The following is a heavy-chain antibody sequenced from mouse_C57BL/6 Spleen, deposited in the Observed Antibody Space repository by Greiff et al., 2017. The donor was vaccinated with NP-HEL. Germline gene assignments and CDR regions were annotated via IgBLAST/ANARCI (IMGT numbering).Heavy chain of an antibody. V-gene: IGHV6-3*01. Sequence: EVKVVESGGGLVQPGGSMKLSCVASGFTFSNYWMNWVRQSPEKGLEWVAQIRLKSDNYATHYAESVKGRFTISRDDSKSSVYLQMNNLRAEDTGIYYCTGDRLDWYFDVWGTGTTVTVSS. CDR2: IRLKSDNYAT. CDR1: GFTFSNYW. J-gene: IGHJ1*03. CDR3: TGDRLDWYFDV.